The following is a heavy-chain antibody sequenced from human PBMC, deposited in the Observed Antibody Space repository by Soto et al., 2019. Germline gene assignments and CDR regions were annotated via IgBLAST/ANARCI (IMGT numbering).Heavy chain of an antibody. J-gene: IGHJ4*02. CDR3: ARNGGHDCSSTSCYRWIDF. CDR1: GYSISTSTW. Sequence: QVQLQESGPGLVKPSDTLSLTCAVSGYSISTSTWWGWIRQPPGKGLELIGYIYFDGSTYYNPSLRSRVTMSVDTSKNQFSLRLSSVTAVDTAVYYCARNGGHDCSSTSCYRWIDFWGQGMLVTVSS. V-gene: IGHV4-28*01. CDR2: IYFDGST. D-gene: IGHD2-2*01.